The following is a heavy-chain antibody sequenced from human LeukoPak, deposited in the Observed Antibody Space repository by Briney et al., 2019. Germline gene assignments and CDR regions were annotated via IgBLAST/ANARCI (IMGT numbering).Heavy chain of an antibody. V-gene: IGHV4-59*01. CDR2: IYYSGST. CDR1: GGSISSYY. Sequence: SETLSLTCAVSGGSISSYYWSWIRQPPGKGLEWIGYIYYSGSTNYNPSLKSRVTISVDTSKNQFSLKLSSVTAADTAVYYCARDSGSYDYWGQGTLVTVSS. J-gene: IGHJ4*02. D-gene: IGHD1-26*01. CDR3: ARDSGSYDY.